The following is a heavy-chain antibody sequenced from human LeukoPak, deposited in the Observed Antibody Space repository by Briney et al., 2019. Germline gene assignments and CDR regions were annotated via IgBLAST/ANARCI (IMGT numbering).Heavy chain of an antibody. CDR2: ISPGDSDT. CDR1: GYSFTSYW. V-gene: IGHV5-51*01. Sequence: GESLKISCKGSGYSFTSYWIGWVRQMPGKGLEWMGIISPGDSDTRYSPSFQGLVTISADQSISTACLQWSSMKASDTAMYYCVIPSDTAGFDYWGQGTLVTVSS. D-gene: IGHD5-18*01. CDR3: VIPSDTAGFDY. J-gene: IGHJ4*02.